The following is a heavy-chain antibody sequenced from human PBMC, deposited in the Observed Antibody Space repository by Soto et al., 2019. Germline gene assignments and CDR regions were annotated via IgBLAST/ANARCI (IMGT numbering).Heavy chain of an antibody. CDR1: GGSFSGYY. CDR2: INHSGST. V-gene: IGHV4-34*01. D-gene: IGHD6-13*01. Sequence: SETLSLTCAVYGGSFSGYYWSWIRQPPGKGLEWIGEINHSGSTNYNPSLKSRVTISVDTSKNQFSLKLSSVTAADTAVYYCGRGHPAGAPYNWFDPWGQGTLVTVSS. CDR3: GRGHPAGAPYNWFDP. J-gene: IGHJ5*02.